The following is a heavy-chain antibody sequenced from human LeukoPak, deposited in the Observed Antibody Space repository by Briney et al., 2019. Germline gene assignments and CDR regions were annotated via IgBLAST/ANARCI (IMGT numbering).Heavy chain of an antibody. CDR2: IWSDGSYK. Sequence: PGGSLRLSCAASGFTFSSDGFHWVRQAPGKGLEWVAVIWSDGSYKYYADSVKGRFTISRDDSKNTLYLQMNSLRAEDTAVYYCARDFSLQLFDYWGQGTLVTVFS. V-gene: IGHV3-33*01. CDR3: ARDFSLQLFDY. CDR1: GFTFSSDG. J-gene: IGHJ4*02. D-gene: IGHD5-24*01.